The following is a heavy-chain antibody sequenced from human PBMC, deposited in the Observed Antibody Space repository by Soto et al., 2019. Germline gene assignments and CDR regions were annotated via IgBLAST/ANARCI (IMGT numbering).Heavy chain of an antibody. CDR3: ARYRKYQLPYYGMDV. CDR2: IIPILGIA. V-gene: IGHV1-69*02. CDR1: GGTFSSYT. J-gene: IGHJ6*02. Sequence: GASVKVSCKASGGTFSSYTISWVRQAPGQGLEWMGRIIPILGIANYAQKFQGRVTITADKSTSTAYMELSSLRSEDTAVYYCARYRKYQLPYYGMDVWGQGTTVTVSS. D-gene: IGHD2-2*01.